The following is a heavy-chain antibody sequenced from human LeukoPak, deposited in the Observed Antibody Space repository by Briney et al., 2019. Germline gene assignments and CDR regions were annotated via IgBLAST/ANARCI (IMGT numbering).Heavy chain of an antibody. J-gene: IGHJ4*02. V-gene: IGHV5-51*01. CDR3: ARGQNTVVNQPGFDY. Sequence: GESLKISCKGSGYSFTSYWIGWVRQMPGKGLEWMGIIYPGDSDTRYNPSFQGQVTISADKSISTAYLQWSSLKTSDTAMYYCARGQNTVVNQPGFDYWGQGTLVTVSS. D-gene: IGHD4-23*01. CDR2: IYPGDSDT. CDR1: GYSFTSYW.